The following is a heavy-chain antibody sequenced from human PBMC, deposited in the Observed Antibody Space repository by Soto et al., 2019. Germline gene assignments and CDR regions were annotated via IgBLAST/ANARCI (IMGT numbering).Heavy chain of an antibody. CDR2: IYTTT. J-gene: IGHJ4*02. CDR1: GFTPREHS. CDR3: LRGASGYGNFDY. V-gene: IGHV3-74*01. D-gene: IGHD5-12*01. Sequence: TGGALRLSLGASGFTPREHSEHGGRQRPGKGLVWVSRIYTTTNYADSVKGRFIISRDNAKNTLYLQMNGLRDEDTAVYYCLRGASGYGNFDYWGRGILVTVSS.